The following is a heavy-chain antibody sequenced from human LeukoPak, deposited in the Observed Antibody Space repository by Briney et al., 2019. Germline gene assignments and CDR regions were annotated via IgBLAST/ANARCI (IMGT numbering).Heavy chain of an antibody. CDR3: ARGAYYYDSRGWDV. J-gene: IGHJ3*01. D-gene: IGHD3-22*01. Sequence: SETLSLTCTVSGGFMNGYYWSWIRQPAGKGLEWIGSIYPNGNTNYNPSLRGRISMSVDTSKSQYSLKLSSVTAADTAGYYCARGAYYYDSRGWDVWGQGTLVTVSS. V-gene: IGHV4-4*07. CDR1: GGFMNGYY. CDR2: IYPNGNT.